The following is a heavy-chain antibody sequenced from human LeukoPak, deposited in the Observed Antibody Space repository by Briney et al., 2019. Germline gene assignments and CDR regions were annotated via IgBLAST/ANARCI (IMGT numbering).Heavy chain of an antibody. CDR1: GYSFTDYY. CDR3: ARADFIDAGPYLIGP. D-gene: IGHD3-3*01. J-gene: IGHJ5*02. V-gene: IGHV1-2*02. CDR2: INTKSGRT. Sequence: ASVKVSCKTSGYSFTDYYIHWVRQAPGQGLEWMGWINTKSGRTSSARKFQGRVTMTRDPSITTVYMDMAWLTSDDTAVYFCARADFIDAGPYLIGPWGQGTLVTVSS.